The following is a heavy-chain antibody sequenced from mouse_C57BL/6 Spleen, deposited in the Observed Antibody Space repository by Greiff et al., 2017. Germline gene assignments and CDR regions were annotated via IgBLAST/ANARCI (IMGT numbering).Heavy chain of an antibody. Sequence: EVHLVESGGGLVKPGGSLKLSCAASGFTFSSYTMSWVRQTPEKRLEWVATISGGGGNTYYPDSVKGRFTISRDNAKNTLYLQMSSLRSEDTALYYCARHDDGYYGYWGQGTTLTVSS. D-gene: IGHD2-3*01. CDR2: ISGGGGNT. CDR3: ARHDDGYYGY. V-gene: IGHV5-9*01. J-gene: IGHJ2*01. CDR1: GFTFSSYT.